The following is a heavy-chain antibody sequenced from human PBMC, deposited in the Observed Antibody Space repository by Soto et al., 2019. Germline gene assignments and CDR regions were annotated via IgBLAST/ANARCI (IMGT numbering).Heavy chain of an antibody. CDR2: LYYSGST. CDR3: ARGTDDYNGWYFDF. V-gene: IGHV4-59*01. Sequence: PSETLSLTCTVSGGSISSNYWSWIRQPPGMGLEWIGYLYYSGSTNYNPSLQSRVTISLDTSKNQFSLELTSVTTADTAVYYCARGTDDYNGWYFDFWGRGTLVTFSS. CDR1: GGSISSNY. J-gene: IGHJ2*01. D-gene: IGHD4-4*01.